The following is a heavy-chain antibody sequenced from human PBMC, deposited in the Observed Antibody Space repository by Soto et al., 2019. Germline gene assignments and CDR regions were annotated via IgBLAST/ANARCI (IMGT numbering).Heavy chain of an antibody. D-gene: IGHD3-16*01. CDR3: LPRKGDPFT. V-gene: IGHV3-66*01. J-gene: IGHJ4*02. Sequence: GGSLRLSCAASGFTVSSNYMSWVRQAPGKGLEWVSVIYSGGSTYYADSVEGRFTISTDNSKNTLCLQINSLRVEDSAVYYCLPRKGDPFTWGPGTLVTVSS. CDR1: GFTVSSNY. CDR2: IYSGGST.